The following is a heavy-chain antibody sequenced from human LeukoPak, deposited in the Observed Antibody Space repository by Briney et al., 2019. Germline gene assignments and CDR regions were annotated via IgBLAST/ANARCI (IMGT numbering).Heavy chain of an antibody. D-gene: IGHD1-26*01. CDR2: IYTSGST. Sequence: SETLSLTCAVYGGSFSDYYWSWIRQPAGKGLEWIGRIYTSGSTNYNPSLKSRVTISVDTSKNQFSLKLSSVTAADTAVYYCARVTRGSYIVDYWGQGTLVTVSS. CDR1: GGSFSDYY. V-gene: IGHV4-59*10. CDR3: ARVTRGSYIVDY. J-gene: IGHJ4*02.